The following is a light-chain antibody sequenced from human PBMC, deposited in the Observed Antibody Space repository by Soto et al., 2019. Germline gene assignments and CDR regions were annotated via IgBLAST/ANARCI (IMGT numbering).Light chain of an antibody. CDR1: SSDVGGYNY. CDR2: DVS. J-gene: IGLJ2*01. CDR3: SSYTSSSTL. V-gene: IGLV2-14*03. Sequence: QSVLTQPASVSGSPGQSITISCTGTSSDVGGYNYVSWYQQHPGKAPKLMIYDVSYRPSGVSNRFSGSKSGNTASLTISGLQAEGEADYYCSSYTSSSTLFGGGTKVTVL.